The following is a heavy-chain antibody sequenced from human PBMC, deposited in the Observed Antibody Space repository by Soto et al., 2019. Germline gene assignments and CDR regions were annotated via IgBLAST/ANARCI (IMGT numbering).Heavy chain of an antibody. V-gene: IGHV4-38-2*01. D-gene: IGHD2-21*02. CDR1: GYSFNSVHF. CDR3: ATATLPGAGFYGTDV. J-gene: IGHJ6*02. CDR2: LSQNGGT. Sequence: PSETLSLTCVVSGYSFNSVHFWGWIRQPPGKGLQWIGSLSQNGGTYRNPSLRSRVTLSVDTSKNQFSLKLTSVTAADAAVYYCATATLPGAGFYGTDVWGQGSTVTVSS.